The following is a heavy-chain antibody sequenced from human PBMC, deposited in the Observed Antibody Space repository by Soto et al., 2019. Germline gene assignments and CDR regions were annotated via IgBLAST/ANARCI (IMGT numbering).Heavy chain of an antibody. CDR3: AKDWDSTSGIFDY. J-gene: IGHJ4*02. Sequence: GALRLSCAASGFTFSSYAMSWVRQAPGKGLEWVSAISGSGGSTYYADSVKGRFTISRDNSKNTLYLQMNSLRAEDTAVYYCAKDWDSTSGIFDYRGQGTLVTVSS. V-gene: IGHV3-23*01. CDR1: GFTFSSYA. CDR2: ISGSGGST. D-gene: IGHD6-6*01.